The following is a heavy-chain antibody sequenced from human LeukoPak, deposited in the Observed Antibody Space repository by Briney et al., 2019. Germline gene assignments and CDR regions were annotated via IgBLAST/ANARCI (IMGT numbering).Heavy chain of an antibody. V-gene: IGHV3-21*01. Sequence: GGSLRLSCAASGFTFSSYSMNWVRQAPGKGLEWVSSISSSSSYIYYADSVKGRFTISRDNAKNSLYLQMNSLRAEDTAVYYCAREDDGDAFDIWGQGTMVTVSS. D-gene: IGHD5-24*01. CDR1: GFTFSSYS. J-gene: IGHJ3*02. CDR3: AREDDGDAFDI. CDR2: ISSSSSYI.